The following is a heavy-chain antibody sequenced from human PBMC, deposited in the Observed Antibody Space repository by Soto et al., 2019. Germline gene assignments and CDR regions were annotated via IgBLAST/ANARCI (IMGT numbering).Heavy chain of an antibody. CDR3: ARSPRFSGSYVDY. D-gene: IGHD3-10*01. Sequence: QVQLQESGPGLVKPSETLSLTCTVSGGSISSYYWSWIRQPPGKGLEWIGYIYYSGSTNYNPSLKSRVTISVDTSKNQFSLKLSSVTAADTAVYYCARSPRFSGSYVDYWGQGTLVTVSS. V-gene: IGHV4-59*08. CDR2: IYYSGST. J-gene: IGHJ4*02. CDR1: GGSISSYY.